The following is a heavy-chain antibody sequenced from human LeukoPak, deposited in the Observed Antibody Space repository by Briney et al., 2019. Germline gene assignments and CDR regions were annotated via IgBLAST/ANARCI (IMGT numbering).Heavy chain of an antibody. Sequence: GASVKVSCKASGNTFTGHYMHWVRQAPGQGLEWMGWINPNSGGTKYAQKSQGRVTMTRDTSISTAYMELSRLRSDDTAVHYCARDSHGHSYGYGGRDFGYWGQGTLVTVSS. CDR3: ARDSHGHSYGYGGRDFGY. V-gene: IGHV1-2*02. CDR2: INPNSGGT. D-gene: IGHD5-18*01. CDR1: GNTFTGHY. J-gene: IGHJ4*02.